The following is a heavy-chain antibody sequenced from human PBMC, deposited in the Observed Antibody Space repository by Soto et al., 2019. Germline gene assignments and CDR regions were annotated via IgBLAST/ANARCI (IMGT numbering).Heavy chain of an antibody. CDR2: ISYDGSNS. CDR1: RLTFSYYG. CDR3: ARMRPCMDV. Sequence: PGGSLRLSCAASRLTFSYYGMHWVRQAPGKGLEWVAVISYDGSNSSYADSVKGRFTISRDNSKNSLYLQMNSLRAEDTAVYYCARMRPCMDVWGKGTTVTVSS. J-gene: IGHJ6*03. D-gene: IGHD6-25*01. V-gene: IGHV3-30*03.